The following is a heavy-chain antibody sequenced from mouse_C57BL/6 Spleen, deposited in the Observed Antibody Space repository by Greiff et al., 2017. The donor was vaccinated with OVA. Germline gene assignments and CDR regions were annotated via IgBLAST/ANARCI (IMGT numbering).Heavy chain of an antibody. V-gene: IGHV1-50*01. CDR3: ARRTITTVVASDY. CDR2: IDPSDSYT. J-gene: IGHJ2*01. Sequence: QVQLQQPGAELVKPGASVKLPCKASGYTFTSYWMQWVKQRPGQGLEWIGEIDPSDSYTNYNQKFKGKATLTVDTSSSTAYMQLSSLTSEDSAVYYWARRTITTVVASDYWGQGTTLTVSS. D-gene: IGHD1-1*01. CDR1: GYTFTSYW.